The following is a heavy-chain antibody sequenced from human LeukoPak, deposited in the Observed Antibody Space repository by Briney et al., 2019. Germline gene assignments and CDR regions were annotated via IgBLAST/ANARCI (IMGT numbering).Heavy chain of an antibody. J-gene: IGHJ4*02. V-gene: IGHV4-38-2*01. D-gene: IGHD6-19*01. CDR2: ISHSGST. Sequence: SETLSLTCAVSGNSISSGCYWGWIRKPPGKGLEWIGSISHSGSTYYNPSLKSRVTISMDTSKNQFSLKLNSATAADRAVYYCARGQTMAGTAHWGQGTLVTVSS. CDR3: ARGQTMAGTAH. CDR1: GNSISSGCY.